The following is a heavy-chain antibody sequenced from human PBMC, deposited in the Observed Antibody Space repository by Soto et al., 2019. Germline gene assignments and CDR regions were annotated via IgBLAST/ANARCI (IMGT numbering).Heavy chain of an antibody. CDR1: GGTFSSYA. CDR2: IIPIFGTA. V-gene: IGHV1-69*13. Sequence: SVKVSCKASGGTFSSYAISWVRQAPGQGLEWMGGIIPIFGTANYAQKFQGRVTITADESTSTAYMELSSLRSEDTAVYYCARDETPYPSRGYSYGLSVYWGQGTLVTVSS. D-gene: IGHD5-18*01. J-gene: IGHJ4*02. CDR3: ARDETPYPSRGYSYGLSVY.